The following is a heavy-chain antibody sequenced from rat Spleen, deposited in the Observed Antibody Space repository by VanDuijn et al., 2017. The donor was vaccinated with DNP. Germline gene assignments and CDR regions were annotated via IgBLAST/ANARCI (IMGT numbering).Heavy chain of an antibody. CDR2: INSAGST. Sequence: EVQLQESGPGLVKPSQSLSLTCSVTGYSITTNYRWHWIRKFPGNKLEWMGYINSAGSTKYNPSLKSRISITRDTSKNQFFLQVNSVTTEDTATYYCAKNSGYYFDYWGQGVMVTVSS. J-gene: IGHJ2*01. V-gene: IGHV3-3*01. CDR3: AKNSGYYFDY. D-gene: IGHD4-3*01. CDR1: GYSITTNYR.